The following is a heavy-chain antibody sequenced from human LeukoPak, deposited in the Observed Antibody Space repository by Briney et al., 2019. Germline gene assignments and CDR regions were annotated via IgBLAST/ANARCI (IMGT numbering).Heavy chain of an antibody. CDR1: GFTFSSYG. CDR2: ISYDGSNK. Sequence: GGSLRLSCAASGFTFSSYGMHWVRQAPGKGLEWVAVISYDGSNKYHADSVKGRFTISRDNSKNTLYLQMNSLRAEDTAVYYCAKGRQQWLVVIDYWGQGTLVTVSS. D-gene: IGHD6-19*01. J-gene: IGHJ4*02. CDR3: AKGRQQWLVVIDY. V-gene: IGHV3-30*18.